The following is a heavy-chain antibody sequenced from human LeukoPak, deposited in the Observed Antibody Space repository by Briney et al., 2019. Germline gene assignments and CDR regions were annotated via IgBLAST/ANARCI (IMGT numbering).Heavy chain of an antibody. J-gene: IGHJ6*02. V-gene: IGHV3-66*01. D-gene: IGHD3-10*01. Sequence: PGGSLRLSCAASRFTFSSFAMNWVRQAPGKGLEWVSVIYSGGSTYYANSVKGRFTISRDNSKNTLYLRMNSLRAEDTAVYYCARGEGYYGSGESNGMDVWGQGTTVTVSS. CDR2: IYSGGST. CDR3: ARGEGYYGSGESNGMDV. CDR1: RFTFSSFA.